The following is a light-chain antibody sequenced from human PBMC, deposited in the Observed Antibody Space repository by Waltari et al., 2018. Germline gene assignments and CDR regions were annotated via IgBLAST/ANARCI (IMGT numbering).Light chain of an antibody. Sequence: EIVLTQSPGTLSLSPGERATLSCRASQSVSRWLAWYQQKPGQAPRLLIYEASSRATGIPDRFSGRGSGTDFSLTISRLEPEYFAVYYCQKYGTLPATFGQGTKVEIK. CDR3: QKYGTLPAT. J-gene: IGKJ1*01. CDR1: QSVSRW. CDR2: EAS. V-gene: IGKV3-20*01.